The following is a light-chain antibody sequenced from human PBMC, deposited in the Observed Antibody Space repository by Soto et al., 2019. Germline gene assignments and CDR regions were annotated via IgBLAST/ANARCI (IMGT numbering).Light chain of an antibody. V-gene: IGKV3-20*01. CDR3: QQYGGSPPIT. J-gene: IGKJ5*01. CDR1: QSVSSTF. CDR2: DTS. Sequence: EIVLTQSPGTLSLSPGERATLSCRASQSVSSTFLAWYQQKPDQAPSLLIYDTSTRATGIPDRFSGSGSGTDFTLTISRLEPEDFAVYYCQQYGGSPPITFGQGTRLEIK.